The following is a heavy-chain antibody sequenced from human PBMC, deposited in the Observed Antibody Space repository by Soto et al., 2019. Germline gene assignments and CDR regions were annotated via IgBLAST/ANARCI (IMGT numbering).Heavy chain of an antibody. J-gene: IGHJ4*02. CDR2: ISTYNGNT. CDR3: ARDPPRRYSYWQGLDY. D-gene: IGHD5-18*01. Sequence: HVQLVQSGAEVKKPGASVKVSCKASGYTFTSYGISWVRQAPGQGLEWMGWISTYNGNTNYAQKLQGRVTMTTDTSRSTAYMEVRSLRSDDTAVYYCARDPPRRYSYWQGLDYWGQGTLVTVSS. V-gene: IGHV1-18*04. CDR1: GYTFTSYG.